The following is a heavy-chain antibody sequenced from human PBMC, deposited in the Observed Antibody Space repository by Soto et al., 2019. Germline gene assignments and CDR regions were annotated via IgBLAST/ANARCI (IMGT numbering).Heavy chain of an antibody. CDR1: GFTFSSYW. V-gene: IGHV3-74*01. CDR3: ARVVYSSSWNYYYYYYMDV. D-gene: IGHD6-13*01. Sequence: GGSLRLSCAASGFTFSSYWMHWVRQAPGKGLVWVSRINSDGSSTSYADSVKGRFTISRDNAKNTLYLQMNSLRAEDTAVYYCARVVYSSSWNYYYYYYMDVWGKGTTVTVSS. CDR2: INSDGSST. J-gene: IGHJ6*03.